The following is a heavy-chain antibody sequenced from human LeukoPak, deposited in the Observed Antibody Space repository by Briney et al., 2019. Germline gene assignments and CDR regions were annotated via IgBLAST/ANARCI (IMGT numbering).Heavy chain of an antibody. Sequence: ASVKVSCKASGYTFTSYGISWVRQAPGQGLEWMGWISAYNGNTNYAQKFQGRVTMTRDTSISTAYMELSRLRSDDTAVYYCARAEGDIVVVPAAINYWGQGTLVTVSS. CDR2: ISAYNGNT. D-gene: IGHD2-2*02. J-gene: IGHJ4*02. CDR3: ARAEGDIVVVPAAINY. CDR1: GYTFTSYG. V-gene: IGHV1-18*01.